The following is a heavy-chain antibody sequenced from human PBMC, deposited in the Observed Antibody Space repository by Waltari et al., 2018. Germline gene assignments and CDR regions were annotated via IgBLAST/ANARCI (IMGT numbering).Heavy chain of an antibody. J-gene: IGHJ5*02. CDR3: ARHWKRNGYRFDP. D-gene: IGHD5-12*01. CDR2: IYYSGSI. V-gene: IGHV4-39*01. Sequence: QPQLQESGPGLVKPPETLSLTCSVSGDSISSSRYYWGWIRQSPGKGLEWIGSIYYSGSIYYNPTLQSRVTISGDTSKNQFSLNLSSVTAADTAIYYCARHWKRNGYRFDPWGQGTRVNVSS. CDR1: GDSISSSRYY.